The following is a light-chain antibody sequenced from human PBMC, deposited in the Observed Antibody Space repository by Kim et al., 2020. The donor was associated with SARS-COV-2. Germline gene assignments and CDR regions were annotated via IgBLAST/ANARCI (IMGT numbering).Light chain of an antibody. CDR1: KLGDKY. V-gene: IGLV3-1*01. CDR3: QAWDSSNYV. J-gene: IGLJ1*01. CDR2: QDS. Sequence: SYELTQPPSVSVSPGQTASITCSGDKLGDKYACWYQQKPGQSPVLVIYQDSKRPSGTPERFSGSNSGNTATLTISGTQAMDEADYYCQAWDSSNYVFGT.